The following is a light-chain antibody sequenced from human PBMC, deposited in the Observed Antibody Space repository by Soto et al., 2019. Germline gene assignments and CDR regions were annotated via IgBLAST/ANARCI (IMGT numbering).Light chain of an antibody. J-gene: IGKJ4*01. CDR3: QQHNNYPRPT. CDR1: QSVSSN. V-gene: IGKV3-15*01. CDR2: GAS. Sequence: EIVMTQSPATLSVSPGERATLSCRASQSVSSNLAWYQQKPGQAPRLLIYGASTRVTGIPARFSGSGSGTEFALTITSLQSQDFAVYYCQQHNNYPRPTFGRGTKVEIK.